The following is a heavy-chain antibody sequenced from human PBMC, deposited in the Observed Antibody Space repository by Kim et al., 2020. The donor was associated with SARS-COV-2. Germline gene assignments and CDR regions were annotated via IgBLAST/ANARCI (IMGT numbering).Heavy chain of an antibody. V-gene: IGHV3-30*18. CDR3: AKLGDYGD. J-gene: IGHJ4*02. CDR2: ISYDGSNK. D-gene: IGHD4-17*01. Sequence: GGSLRLSCAASGFTFSSYGMHWVRQAPGKGLEWVAVISYDGSNKYYADSVKGRFTISRDNSKNTLYLQMNSLRAEDTAVYYCAKLGDYGDWGQGTLVTVSS. CDR1: GFTFSSYG.